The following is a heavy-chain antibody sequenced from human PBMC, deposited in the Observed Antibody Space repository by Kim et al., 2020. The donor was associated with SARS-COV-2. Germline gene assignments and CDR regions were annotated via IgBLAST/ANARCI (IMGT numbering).Heavy chain of an antibody. CDR1: GGSTRSPTYY. Sequence: SETLSLTCFVSGGSTRSPTYYWGWIRQPPGKGLEWIGNVYYSGNTYYNPSLKSRVTISIDTSKNQFSLNLSSVTAADTAVYYCARVDSNYFDYWCQETLV. D-gene: IGHD4-4*01. CDR2: VYYSGNT. CDR3: ARVDSNYFDY. V-gene: IGHV4-39*01. J-gene: IGHJ4*02.